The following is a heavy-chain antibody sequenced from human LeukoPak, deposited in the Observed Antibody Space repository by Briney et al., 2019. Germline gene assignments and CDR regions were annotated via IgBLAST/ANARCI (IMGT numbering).Heavy chain of an antibody. CDR1: GGSFSGYY. CDR3: ARGSTMVRGVNLFDY. J-gene: IGHJ4*02. D-gene: IGHD3-10*01. V-gene: IGHV4-34*01. Sequence: SETLSLTCAVYGGSFSGYYWSWIRQPPGKELEWIGEINHSGSTNYNPSLKSRVTISVDTSKNQFSLKLSSVTAADTAVYYCARGSTMVRGVNLFDYWGQGTLVTVSS. CDR2: INHSGST.